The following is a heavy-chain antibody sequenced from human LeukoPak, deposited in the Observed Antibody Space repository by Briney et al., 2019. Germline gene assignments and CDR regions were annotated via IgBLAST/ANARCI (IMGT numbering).Heavy chain of an antibody. CDR3: ARDGFYYHYYMDV. CDR2: ISYSGAT. CDR1: GGTVTSSTYF. D-gene: IGHD1-14*01. Sequence: SETLSLTCTLSGGTVTSSTYFWGWIRQPPGKGPEWIGGISYSGATYYNPSLKSRVSMSVHTSKNQFSLKLSSVTAADTAVYYCARDGFYYHYYMDVWGEGTTVTVSS. V-gene: IGHV4-39*07. J-gene: IGHJ6*03.